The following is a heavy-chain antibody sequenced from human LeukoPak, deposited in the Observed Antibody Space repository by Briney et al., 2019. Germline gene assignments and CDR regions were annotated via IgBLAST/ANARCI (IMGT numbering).Heavy chain of an antibody. Sequence: ASVKVSCKASGYTFTGYYMHWVRQAPGQGLEWMGWINPNSGGTNYAQKFQGRVTMTRDTSISIAYMELSRLRSDDTAVYYCARVTWRFLAGYFDYWGQGTLVTVSS. V-gene: IGHV1-2*02. CDR2: INPNSGGT. CDR1: GYTFTGYY. J-gene: IGHJ4*02. D-gene: IGHD3-16*01. CDR3: ARVTWRFLAGYFDY.